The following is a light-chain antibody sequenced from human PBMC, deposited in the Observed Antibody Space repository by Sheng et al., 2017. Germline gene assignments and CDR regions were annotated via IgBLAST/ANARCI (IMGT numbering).Light chain of an antibody. J-gene: IGKJ1*01. V-gene: IGKV1-NL1*01. Sequence: DIQMTQSPSSLSASVGDRVTITCRASQDISNSLAWFQQKPGKAPKLLLYAASRLESGVPSRFSGSASGTDYTLTISSLQPEDFATYYCQQYYSTAWTFGQGTKVEIK. CDR2: AAS. CDR1: QDISNS. CDR3: QQYYSTAWT.